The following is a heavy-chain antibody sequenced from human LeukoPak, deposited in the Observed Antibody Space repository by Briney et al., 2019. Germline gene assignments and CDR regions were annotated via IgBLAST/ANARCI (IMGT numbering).Heavy chain of an antibody. Sequence: KPSETLSLTCAVYGGSFSGYYWSWIRQPPGKGLEWIGEINHSGSTNYNTSLKSRVTISVDTSKNQFSLKLSSVTAADTAVYYCERPSTMVRGVIHNWFDPWGQGTLVTVSS. V-gene: IGHV4-34*01. CDR1: GGSFSGYY. J-gene: IGHJ5*02. D-gene: IGHD3-10*01. CDR2: INHSGST. CDR3: ERPSTMVRGVIHNWFDP.